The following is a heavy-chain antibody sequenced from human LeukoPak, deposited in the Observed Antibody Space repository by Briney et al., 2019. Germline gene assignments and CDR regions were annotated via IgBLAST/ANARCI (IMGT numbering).Heavy chain of an antibody. V-gene: IGHV3-7*05. CDR2: IKQGGSEK. Sequence: GGSLRLSCAASGFTFSSHWMIWVRQAPGKGLEWVASIKQGGSEKYYVDSVRGRFTISRDNAKNSLYLQMNTLRAEDTAMYYCARDPGNHSGAWGQGTLVTVSS. J-gene: IGHJ5*02. CDR1: GFTFSSHW. D-gene: IGHD6-19*01. CDR3: ARDPGNHSGA.